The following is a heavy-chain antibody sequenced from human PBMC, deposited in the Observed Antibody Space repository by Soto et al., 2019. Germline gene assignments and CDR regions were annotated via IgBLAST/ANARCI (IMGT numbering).Heavy chain of an antibody. V-gene: IGHV3-30*18. D-gene: IGHD5-18*01. J-gene: IGHJ4*02. Sequence: QVQLVESGGGVVQPGRSLRLSCAASGFTFNSYGMHWVRQAPGKGLEWVALISYDGSNSYYVDSVRGRFTISRDNSKKTMYLRMNCLRPEEPAVYFCAKHASGDSFGDRPGRTVVYFDSWGQGTLVTVSS. CDR1: GFTFNSYG. CDR3: AKHASGDSFGDRPGRTVVYFDS. CDR2: ISYDGSNS.